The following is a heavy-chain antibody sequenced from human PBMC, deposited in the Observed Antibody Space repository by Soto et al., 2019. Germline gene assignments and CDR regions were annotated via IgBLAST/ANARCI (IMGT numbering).Heavy chain of an antibody. V-gene: IGHV1-69*01. CDR3: ARDRGDYYDSSGYYYPNYYGMDV. D-gene: IGHD3-22*01. CDR2: IIPIFGTA. J-gene: IGHJ6*02. Sequence: VRQAPGQGLEWMGGIIPIFGTANYAQKFQGRVTITADESTSTAYMELSSLRSEDTAVYYCARDRGDYYDSSGYYYPNYYGMDVWGQGTTVTVSS.